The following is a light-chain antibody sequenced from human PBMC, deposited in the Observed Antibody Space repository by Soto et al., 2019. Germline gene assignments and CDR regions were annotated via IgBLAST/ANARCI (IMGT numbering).Light chain of an antibody. CDR3: QQYGSSPPYT. CDR2: GAS. J-gene: IGKJ2*01. CDR1: QSVSSSY. Sequence: EIVLTQSPGTLSLSPGERATLSCRASQSVSSSYLAWYQQKTGQAPGLLIYGASSRATGIPDRFRGSGAGTDFTLTISRLEPGDFAVYYCQQYGSSPPYTFGQGTKLEIK. V-gene: IGKV3-20*01.